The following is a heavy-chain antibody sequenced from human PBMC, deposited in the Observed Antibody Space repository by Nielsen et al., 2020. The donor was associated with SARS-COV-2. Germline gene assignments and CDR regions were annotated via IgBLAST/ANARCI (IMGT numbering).Heavy chain of an antibody. CDR3: ARSTYYYDSSGYYYPDAFDI. D-gene: IGHD3-22*01. J-gene: IGHJ3*02. CDR2: IYPGDSDT. V-gene: IGHV5-51*01. Sequence: VRQMPGKGLEWMRIIYPGDSDTRYSPSFQGQVTISADKSISTAYLQWSSLKASDTAMYYCARSTYYYDSSGYYYPDAFDIWGQGTMVTVSS.